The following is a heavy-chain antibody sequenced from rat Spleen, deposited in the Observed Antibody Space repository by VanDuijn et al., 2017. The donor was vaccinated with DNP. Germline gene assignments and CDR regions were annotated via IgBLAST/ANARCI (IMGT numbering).Heavy chain of an antibody. Sequence: EVQLAESGGGLVQPGRSLKLSCAASGFTFSDYYMAWVRQAPKKGLEWVASISYEGSSTYYGDSVKGRFTISRDNAKSTLYLQMTSLRSEDTATYCCAREGGSSYDYWGQGVMVTVSS. V-gene: IGHV5-22*01. CDR2: ISYEGSST. CDR1: GFTFSDYY. CDR3: AREGGSSYDY. J-gene: IGHJ2*01. D-gene: IGHD1-2*01.